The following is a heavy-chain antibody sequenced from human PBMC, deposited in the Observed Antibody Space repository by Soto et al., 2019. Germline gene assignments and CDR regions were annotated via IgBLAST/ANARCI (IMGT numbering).Heavy chain of an antibody. V-gene: IGHV3-30*18. CDR2: ISYDGSNK. J-gene: IGHJ4*02. CDR1: GFTFSSYG. Sequence: GGSLRLSCAASGFTFSSYGMHWVRQAPGKGLEWVAVISYDGSNKYYADSVKGRFTISRDNSKNTLYLQMNSLRAEDTAVYYCAKPIGELPQDANDYWGQGTRVTVS. D-gene: IGHD1-26*01. CDR3: AKPIGELPQDANDY.